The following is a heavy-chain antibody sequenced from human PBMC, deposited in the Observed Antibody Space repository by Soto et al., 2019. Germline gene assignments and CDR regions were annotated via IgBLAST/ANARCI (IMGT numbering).Heavy chain of an antibody. D-gene: IGHD6-13*01. CDR1: GGSFSGYY. J-gene: IGHJ5*02. V-gene: IGHV4-34*01. Sequence: SETLSLTCAVSGGSFSGYYWSWIRQPPGKGLEWIGEINHSGSTNYNPSLKSRVTISVDTSKNQFSLKLSSVTAADTAVYYCARGNLPIAAAGNNWFDPWGQGTLVTVSS. CDR2: INHSGST. CDR3: ARGNLPIAAAGNNWFDP.